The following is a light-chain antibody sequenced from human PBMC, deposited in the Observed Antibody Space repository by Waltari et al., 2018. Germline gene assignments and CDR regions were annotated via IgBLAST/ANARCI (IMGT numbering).Light chain of an antibody. Sequence: QSALTQPASVSGSPGQSVTISCTGTSSDVGRYIYVSWYQQQPDKAPILIIYEATRWPSGVSNRFSGTKSGNTASLTISGLQAEDEADYYCSSYTSISTFVFGSGTKVTVL. CDR2: EAT. CDR1: SSDVGRYIY. J-gene: IGLJ1*01. V-gene: IGLV2-14*01. CDR3: SSYTSISTFV.